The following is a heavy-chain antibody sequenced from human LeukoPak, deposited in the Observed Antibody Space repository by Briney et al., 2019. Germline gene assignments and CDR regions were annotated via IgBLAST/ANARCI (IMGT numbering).Heavy chain of an antibody. CDR1: GGFISTSNYY. J-gene: IGHJ6*03. Sequence: SETLSLTCTVSGGFISTSNYYWGWIRQPPGKGLEWIGNIFYSGSTYHSPSLKSRVTISVDTSKNQFSLKLSSVTAADTAVYYCARVYCTNGVCYRRYYYFYMDVWGKGTTVTVSS. V-gene: IGHV4-39*07. CDR2: IFYSGST. CDR3: ARVYCTNGVCYRRYYYFYMDV. D-gene: IGHD2-8*01.